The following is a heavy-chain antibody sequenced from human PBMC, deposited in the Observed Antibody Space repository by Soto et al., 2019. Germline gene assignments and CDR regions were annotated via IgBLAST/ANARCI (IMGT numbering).Heavy chain of an antibody. CDR1: GFTFRSYA. Sequence: QVQLVESGGGVVQPGRSLRLSCAASGFTFRSYAMHWVRQAPGKGLEWVAVISYDENNRYYTDSVKGRFTISRDNCQNTLYLQVNSLRAEDTAVYYCARAMDTAMASKDNWFDPWGQGTLVTVSS. D-gene: IGHD5-18*01. J-gene: IGHJ5*02. CDR2: ISYDENNR. CDR3: ARAMDTAMASKDNWFDP. V-gene: IGHV3-30-3*01.